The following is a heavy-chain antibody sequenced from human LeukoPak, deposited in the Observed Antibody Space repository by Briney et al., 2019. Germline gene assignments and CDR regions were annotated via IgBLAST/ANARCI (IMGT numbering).Heavy chain of an antibody. V-gene: IGHV4-34*01. D-gene: IGHD3-22*01. CDR3: ARGKYYYDSSGYLSY. J-gene: IGHJ4*02. CDR2: INHSGST. Sequence: SETLSLACAVYGGSFSGYYWSWIRQPPGMGLEWIGEINHSGSTNYNPSLKSRVTISVDTSKNQFSLKLSSVTAADTAVYYCARGKYYYDSSGYLSYWGQGTLVTVSS. CDR1: GGSFSGYY.